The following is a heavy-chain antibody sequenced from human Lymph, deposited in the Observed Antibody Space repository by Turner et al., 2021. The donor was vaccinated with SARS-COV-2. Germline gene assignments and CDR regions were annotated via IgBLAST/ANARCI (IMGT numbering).Heavy chain of an antibody. V-gene: IGHV3-33*01. CDR3: ARQLWLRGTFDY. CDR1: GFTFSSYG. Sequence: QVQLVESGGGVVQPGRSLRLSCAASGFTFSSYGMPWVRQAPGKGLEWVAAIWYDGSNKYYADSVKGRFTISRDNSKNTLYLQMNSLRAEDTAVYYCARQLWLRGTFDYWGQGTLVTVSS. D-gene: IGHD5-18*01. CDR2: IWYDGSNK. J-gene: IGHJ4*02.